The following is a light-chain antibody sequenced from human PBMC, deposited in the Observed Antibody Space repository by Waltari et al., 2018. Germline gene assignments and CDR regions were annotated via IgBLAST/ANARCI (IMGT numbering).Light chain of an antibody. J-gene: IGLJ2*01. Sequence: QSALTQPAPVSGSPGQSITISCTGTSSDVGGYTYVSWYQQHPGTAPKLLIYDVSKRPSGVSSLFSVSKSSNTASLTISGLQAEDEADYYCCSYAGSSTPVVFVGGTKLTVL. CDR1: SSDVGGYTY. CDR2: DVS. V-gene: IGLV2-23*02. CDR3: CSYAGSSTPVV.